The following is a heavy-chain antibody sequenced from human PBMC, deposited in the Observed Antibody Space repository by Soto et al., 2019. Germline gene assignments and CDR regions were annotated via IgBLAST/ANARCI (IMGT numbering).Heavy chain of an antibody. CDR2: ISSSSSTI. CDR3: ARDAPPLAYYYEHNWFDP. V-gene: IGHV3-48*02. CDR1: GFTFSSYS. J-gene: IGHJ5*02. D-gene: IGHD3-22*01. Sequence: PGGSLRLSCAASGFTFSSYSMNWVRQAPGKGLEWVSYISSSSSTIYYADSVKGRFTISRDNAKNSLYLQMNSLRDEDTAVYYCARDAPPLAYYYEHNWFDPWAQGTLVTVAS.